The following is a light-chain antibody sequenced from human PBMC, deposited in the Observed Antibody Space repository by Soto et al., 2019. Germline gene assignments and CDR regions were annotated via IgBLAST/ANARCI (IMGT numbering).Light chain of an antibody. Sequence: EIVMTQSPATLSVSPGERATLSCRASQSVSSNLAWYQQKPGQAPRLLIYGASTRATAIPARFSGSGSGTEFTLTISSLQSEDFAVYYCQQYNNWPVTFGPGTKVDIK. V-gene: IGKV3-15*01. CDR2: GAS. J-gene: IGKJ1*01. CDR1: QSVSSN. CDR3: QQYNNWPVT.